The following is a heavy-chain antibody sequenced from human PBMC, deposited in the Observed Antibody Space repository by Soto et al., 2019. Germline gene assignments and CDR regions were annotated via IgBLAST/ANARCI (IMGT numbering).Heavy chain of an antibody. J-gene: IGHJ3*01. CDR1: GYTFTNFG. D-gene: IGHD3-9*01. CDR3: ARWAFVIRDWYSGTFDL. CDR2: ISTSDGNT. V-gene: IGHV1-18*04. Sequence: QVQLVQSGNEVKKPGASVKVSCKASGYTFTNFGISWMRQAPGQGPEWMGWISTSDGNTNYGQKFHERVTMTKDASTTTAHMELRSLTSDDTAVYYCARWAFVIRDWYSGTFDLWGQGTLVTVSA.